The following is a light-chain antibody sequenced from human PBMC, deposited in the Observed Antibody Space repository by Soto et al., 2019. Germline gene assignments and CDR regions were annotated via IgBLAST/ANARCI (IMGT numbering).Light chain of an antibody. CDR3: QQRSNWPPIT. CDR1: QSVSSD. V-gene: IGKV3-11*01. CDR2: DAS. J-gene: IGKJ5*01. Sequence: ELVLTQSPATLSLSPGSRATLSCRASQSVSSDLAWYQQKPGQAPRLLIYDASTRATGIPPRFSGSGSGTDFTLTISSREPEDFSVYYCQQRSNWPPITFGQGTRLEIK.